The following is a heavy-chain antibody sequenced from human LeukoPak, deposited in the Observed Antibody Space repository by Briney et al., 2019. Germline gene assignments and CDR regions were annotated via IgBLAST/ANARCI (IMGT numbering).Heavy chain of an antibody. CDR3: ARAPKADYVWGSYRPGGWFDP. D-gene: IGHD3-16*02. J-gene: IGHJ5*02. CDR2: INTGGYT. CDR1: GGPISSGSYY. V-gene: IGHV4-61*02. Sequence: SQTLSLTCTVSGGPISSGSYYWSWIRQPAGKGLEWIGRINTGGYTTYNPSLRSRVTISVDTSKNQFSLKLSSVTAADTAVFYCARAPKADYVWGSYRPGGWFDPWGQGTLVTVSS.